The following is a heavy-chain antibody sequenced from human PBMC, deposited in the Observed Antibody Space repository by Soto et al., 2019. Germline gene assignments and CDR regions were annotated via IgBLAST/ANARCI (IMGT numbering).Heavy chain of an antibody. J-gene: IGHJ6*02. CDR2: IIPIFGTA. CDR3: ARDQGAARPSYYYYGMDV. D-gene: IGHD6-6*01. Sequence: SVKVSCKASGGTFSSYAISWVRQAPGQGLEWMGGIIPIFGTANYAQKFQGRVTITADESTSTAYMELSSLRSEDTAVYYCARDQGAARPSYYYYGMDVWGQGTTVTVSS. V-gene: IGHV1-69*13. CDR1: GGTFSSYA.